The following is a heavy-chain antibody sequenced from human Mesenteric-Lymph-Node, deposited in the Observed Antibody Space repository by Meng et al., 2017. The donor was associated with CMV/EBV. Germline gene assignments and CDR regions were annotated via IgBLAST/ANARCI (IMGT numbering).Heavy chain of an antibody. CDR2: ISGSGSTT. D-gene: IGHD2-2*01. V-gene: IGHV3-23*01. Sequence: CAGSGFTFRSYAMSWVRQAPGKGLDWVAGISGSGSTTKYAASVEGRFTISRDNSKDTLFLQMNSLRVEDTALYYCAKDMWEYQLPDGSWGQGTLVTVSS. CDR3: AKDMWEYQLPDGS. J-gene: IGHJ5*02. CDR1: GFTFRSYA.